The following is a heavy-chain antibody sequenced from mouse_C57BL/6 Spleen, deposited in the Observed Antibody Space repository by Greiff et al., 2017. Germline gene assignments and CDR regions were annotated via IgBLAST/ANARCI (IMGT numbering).Heavy chain of an antibody. D-gene: IGHD2-4*01. Sequence: QVHVKQSGAELVRPGASVKLSCKASGYTFTDYYINWVKQRPGQGLEWIARIYPGSGNTYYNEKFKGKATLSADKSAINAYMQLSSLKSEDSAVYFCARPLVDCDGGAMDYWGQGTSVTVSS. CDR1: GYTFTDYY. J-gene: IGHJ4*01. CDR2: IYPGSGNT. V-gene: IGHV1-76*01. CDR3: ARPLVDCDGGAMDY.